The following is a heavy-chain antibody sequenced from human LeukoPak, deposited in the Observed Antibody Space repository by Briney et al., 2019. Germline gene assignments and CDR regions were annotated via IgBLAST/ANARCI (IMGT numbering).Heavy chain of an antibody. V-gene: IGHV1-18*01. Sequence: ASVKVSCKASGYTFTSYGIIWVRQAPGQGLEWMGWISGYNGNTKYAQKFQGRVTMTTDTSTSTAYMELRSLRSDDTAVYYCARVECSRTSCYGWNAFDIWGQGTMVTVSS. J-gene: IGHJ3*02. CDR3: ARVECSRTSCYGWNAFDI. CDR1: GYTFTSYG. CDR2: ISGYNGNT. D-gene: IGHD2-2*01.